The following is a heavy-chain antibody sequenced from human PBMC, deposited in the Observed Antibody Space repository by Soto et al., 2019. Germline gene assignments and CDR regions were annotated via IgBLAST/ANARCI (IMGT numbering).Heavy chain of an antibody. Sequence: GGSLRLSCAASGCTFSSYGMHWVRQAPGKGLEWVAVISYDGSNKYYADSVKGRFTISRDNSKNTLYLQMNSLRAEDTAVYYCAKARYYYDSSGSPYYFDYWGQGTLVTVSS. CDR2: ISYDGSNK. J-gene: IGHJ4*02. CDR3: AKARYYYDSSGSPYYFDY. CDR1: GCTFSSYG. V-gene: IGHV3-30*18. D-gene: IGHD3-22*01.